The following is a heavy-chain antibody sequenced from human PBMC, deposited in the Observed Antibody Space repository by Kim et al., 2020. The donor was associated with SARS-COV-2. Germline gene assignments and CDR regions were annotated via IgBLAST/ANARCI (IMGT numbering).Heavy chain of an antibody. D-gene: IGHD3-10*01. CDR2: FKSNSDGGTA. J-gene: IGHJ6*02. CDR3: ATASEFYYGSGSNFYYYYGMDV. V-gene: IGHV3-15*01. CDR1: GVKFSDAW. Sequence: GGSLRLSCAVSGVKFSDAWMNWVRQAPGKGLEWVGLFKSNSDGGTAYYASPVKGRFTISSDDSENTLFLQMSSLETEDTAVYFCATASEFYYGSGSNFYYYYGMDVWGPGTTVTVSS.